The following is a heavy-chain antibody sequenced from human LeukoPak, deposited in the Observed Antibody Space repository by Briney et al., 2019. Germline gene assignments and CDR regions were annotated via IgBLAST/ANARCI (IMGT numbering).Heavy chain of an antibody. V-gene: IGHV3-30*04. CDR1: GFTFSSYA. Sequence: AGGSLRLSCAASGFTFSSYAMHWVRQAPGKGLEWVAVISYDGRNKYYADSVKGRFTISRDNSKNTLYLQMNSLRAEDTAVYYCARDAVPLSRGGSNSYLFDYWGQGTLVTVSS. CDR3: ARDAVPLSRGGSNSYLFDY. D-gene: IGHD2-15*01. J-gene: IGHJ4*02. CDR2: ISYDGRNK.